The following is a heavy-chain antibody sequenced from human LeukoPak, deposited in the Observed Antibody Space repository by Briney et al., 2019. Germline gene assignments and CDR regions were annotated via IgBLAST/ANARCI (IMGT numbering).Heavy chain of an antibody. Sequence: GGSLRLSCAASGFTFSSYNMNWVRQAPGKGLEWVSSISTSSSYIYYADSVKGRFTISRDNAKNSLYLQMNSLGAEDTAVYYCAKHVVGVGFDYWGQGTLVTVSS. CDR1: GFTFSSYN. J-gene: IGHJ4*02. CDR2: ISTSSSYI. V-gene: IGHV3-21*01. D-gene: IGHD3-22*01. CDR3: AKHVVGVGFDY.